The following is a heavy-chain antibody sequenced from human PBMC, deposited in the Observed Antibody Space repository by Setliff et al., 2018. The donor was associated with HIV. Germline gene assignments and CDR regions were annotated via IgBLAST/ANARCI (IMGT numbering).Heavy chain of an antibody. CDR1: GITFSSID. Sequence: GGSLRLSCAASGITFSSIDIHWVRQAPGRRPEWVAHSVPDGTRAYYSDPVKGRFTISRDNSKNTVYLQMSSLRPDDTALYYCAKGGYSYGYAAELNFDYWGQGTLVTVSS. J-gene: IGHJ4*02. CDR2: SVPDGTRA. CDR3: AKGGYSYGYAAELNFDY. D-gene: IGHD5-18*01. V-gene: IGHV3-30*02.